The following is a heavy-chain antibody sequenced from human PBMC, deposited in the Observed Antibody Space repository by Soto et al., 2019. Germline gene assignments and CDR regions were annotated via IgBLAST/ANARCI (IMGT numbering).Heavy chain of an antibody. CDR1: GYTFTTYD. CDR2: ISTYNGNT. V-gene: IGHV1-18*01. CDR3: ARDPYHVLMVNAPNLYGMDV. J-gene: IGHJ6*02. D-gene: IGHD2-8*01. Sequence: QVQLVQSGAEVKKPGASVKVSCKASGYTFTTYDISWVRQAPGQGLEWMGRISTYNGNTNYPQSLQGRLTMTTDTATPTAYLELRSLRPDDTAVYYCARDPYHVLMVNAPNLYGMDVWGQGTTVTVSS.